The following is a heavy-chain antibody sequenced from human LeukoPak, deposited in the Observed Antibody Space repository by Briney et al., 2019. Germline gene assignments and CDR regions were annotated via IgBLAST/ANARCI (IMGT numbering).Heavy chain of an antibody. CDR3: AKRIGYGYGLDH. J-gene: IGHJ5*02. CDR1: GFTFSSYG. Sequence: GGSLRLSCAASGFTFSSYGMHWVRQAPGKGLEWVAVISYDGSNKYYADSVKGRFTISRDNSKNTLYLQMNSLRVEDTALYYCAKRIGYGYGLDHWGQGTLVTVSS. D-gene: IGHD5-18*01. V-gene: IGHV3-30*18. CDR2: ISYDGSNK.